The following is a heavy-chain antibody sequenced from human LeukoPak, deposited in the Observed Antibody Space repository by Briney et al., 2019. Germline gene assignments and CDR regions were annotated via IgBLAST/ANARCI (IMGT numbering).Heavy chain of an antibody. CDR1: GFTFSASD. CDR2: ISSSSSYS. Sequence: GGSLRLSCAASGFTFSASDMKWVRQTPGQGLEWVSSISSSSSYSYYADSVKGRFAISRNNAKKSPYLQMNSLRAEAKAVYSWAKGPIYAPPPLAAFGIWGQGTLVTVSS. D-gene: IGHD3-16*01. V-gene: IGHV3-21*01. CDR3: AKGPIYAPPPLAAFGI. J-gene: IGHJ3*02.